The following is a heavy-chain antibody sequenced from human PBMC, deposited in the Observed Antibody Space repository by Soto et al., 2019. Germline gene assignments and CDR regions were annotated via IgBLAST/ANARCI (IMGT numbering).Heavy chain of an antibody. CDR2: INAGDGNT. Sequence: GASVKVSCKASGYTFGDYAMHWVRQAPGQRLEWMGWINAGDGNTKYSQKFQDRVTITRDTSATTVYMELSSLISEDTAVYYCARDIGKSGHNWFDPWGQGTLVTFSS. V-gene: IGHV1-3*01. CDR3: ARDIGKSGHNWFDP. D-gene: IGHD3-10*01. J-gene: IGHJ5*02. CDR1: GYTFGDYA.